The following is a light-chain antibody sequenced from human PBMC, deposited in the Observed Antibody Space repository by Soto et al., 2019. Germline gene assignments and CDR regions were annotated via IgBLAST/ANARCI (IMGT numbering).Light chain of an antibody. CDR2: VGAGGIVG. Sequence: QPVLTQPPSASASLGASVTLTCTLSGGYSNYKVDWYQQRPGKGPRFVMRVGAGGIVGSKGDGIPDRFSVLGSGLIRYLTIKNIHEDDEGDYHCGADHGSGSNFVVVFGGGTQLTV. CDR1: GGYSNYK. V-gene: IGLV9-49*01. J-gene: IGLJ2*01. CDR3: GADHGSGSNFVVV.